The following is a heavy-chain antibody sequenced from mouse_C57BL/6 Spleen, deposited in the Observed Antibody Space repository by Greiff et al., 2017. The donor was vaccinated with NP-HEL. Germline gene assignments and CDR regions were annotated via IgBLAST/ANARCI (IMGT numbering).Heavy chain of an antibody. J-gene: IGHJ4*01. Sequence: QVQLQQSGAELVRPGASVKLSCKASGYTFTDYYINWVKQRPGQGLEWIARIYPGSGNTYYNEKFKGKATLTAEKSSSTAYMQLSSLTSEDSAVYVCARIRGGTAQATRAMDYWGQGTSVTVSS. CDR2: IYPGSGNT. CDR1: GYTFTDYY. CDR3: ARIRGGTAQATRAMDY. D-gene: IGHD3-2*02. V-gene: IGHV1-76*01.